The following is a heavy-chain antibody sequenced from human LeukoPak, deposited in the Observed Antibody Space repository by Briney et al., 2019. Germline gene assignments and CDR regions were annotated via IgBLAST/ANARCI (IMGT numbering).Heavy chain of an antibody. CDR1: GYSFTSYW. J-gene: IGHJ4*02. CDR2: INPNSGGT. Sequence: GESLEISCKGSGYSFTSYWIGWVRQMPGKGLEWMGWINPNSGGTNYAQKFQGRVTMTRDTSISTAYMELSRLRSDDTAVYYCARGLRGSPAFDYWGQGTLVTVSS. D-gene: IGHD2-2*01. V-gene: IGHV1-2*02. CDR3: ARGLRGSPAFDY.